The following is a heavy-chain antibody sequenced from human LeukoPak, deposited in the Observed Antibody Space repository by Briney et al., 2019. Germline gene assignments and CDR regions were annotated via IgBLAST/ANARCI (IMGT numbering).Heavy chain of an antibody. J-gene: IGHJ4*02. Sequence: GGSLRLSCAASGFTFSIYWMSWVRQAPGKGLEWVANIKQDGSEKYYVDSVKGRFTISRDNAKNSLYLQMNSLRAEDTAVYYCARTITIFGLDYFDYWGQGTLVTVSS. D-gene: IGHD3-3*01. CDR3: ARTITIFGLDYFDY. CDR1: GFTFSIYW. CDR2: IKQDGSEK. V-gene: IGHV3-7*01.